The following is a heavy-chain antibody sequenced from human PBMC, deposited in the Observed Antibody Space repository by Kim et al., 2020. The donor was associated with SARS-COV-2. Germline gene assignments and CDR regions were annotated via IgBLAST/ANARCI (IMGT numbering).Heavy chain of an antibody. CDR1: GFAMSSYG. J-gene: IGHJ6*02. Sequence: GGSLRLSCAASGFAMSSYGMHWVRQAPGKGLEWVSLIWYDGGNKYYADSVKGRFTISRDNSKNTLYLQMNSLRADDTAVYYCARDYAGYFKGLDVWGQGT. D-gene: IGHD3-9*01. V-gene: IGHV3-33*01. CDR3: ARDYAGYFKGLDV. CDR2: IWYDGGNK.